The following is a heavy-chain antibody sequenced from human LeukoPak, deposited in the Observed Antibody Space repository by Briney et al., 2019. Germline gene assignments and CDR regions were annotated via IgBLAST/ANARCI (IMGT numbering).Heavy chain of an antibody. J-gene: IGHJ5*02. CDR3: ARYYGDYANWFDP. CDR1: GGSFSGYY. D-gene: IGHD4-17*01. V-gene: IGHV4-34*01. Sequence: PSETLSLTCAVYGGSFSGYYWSWIRQPPGKGLEWIGEITHSGSTNYNPSLKSRVTISVDTSKNQFSLKLSSVTAADTAVYYCARYYGDYANWFDPWGQGTLVTVSS. CDR2: ITHSGST.